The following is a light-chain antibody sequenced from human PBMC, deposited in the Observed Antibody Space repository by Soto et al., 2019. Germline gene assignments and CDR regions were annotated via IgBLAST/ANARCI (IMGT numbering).Light chain of an antibody. J-gene: IGKJ5*01. Sequence: DIQMTQSPSSLSASIGDRVTITCRASQSISSHLYWFQQKPGQAPKLLIYAASSLQSGVPSRFSGSGSGTDFTLTISSLQAEEFATYYCQQSYSNSITFGQGTRLEIK. V-gene: IGKV1-39*01. CDR1: QSISSH. CDR2: AAS. CDR3: QQSYSNSIT.